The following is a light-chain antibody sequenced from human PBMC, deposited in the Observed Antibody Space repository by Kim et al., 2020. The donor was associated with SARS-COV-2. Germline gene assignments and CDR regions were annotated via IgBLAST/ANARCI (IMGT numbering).Light chain of an antibody. CDR3: QQRYSWPIT. CDR2: DTS. CDR1: QSVSNY. J-gene: IGKJ5*01. Sequence: LSPGERAILSCRASQSVSNYLGWYQQKPGQAPRLLIYDTSARAPGIPARFSGSGSGTDFTLTISSLEPEDFAVYYCQQRYSWPITFGQGTRLEIK. V-gene: IGKV3-11*01.